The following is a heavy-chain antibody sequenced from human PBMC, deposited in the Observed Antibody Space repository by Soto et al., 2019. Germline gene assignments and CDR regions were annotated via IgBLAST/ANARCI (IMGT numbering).Heavy chain of an antibody. CDR3: AKDGDYYDSSGYESRVAFDI. CDR2: ISYDGSNK. J-gene: IGHJ3*02. D-gene: IGHD3-22*01. V-gene: IGHV3-30*18. CDR1: GFTFSSYG. Sequence: QVQLVESGGGVVQPGRSLRLSCAASGFTFSSYGMHWVRQAPGKGLEWVAVISYDGSNKYYADSVKGRFTISRDNSKNTLYLQMNRQRAEDTAVYYCAKDGDYYDSSGYESRVAFDIWGQGTMVTVSS.